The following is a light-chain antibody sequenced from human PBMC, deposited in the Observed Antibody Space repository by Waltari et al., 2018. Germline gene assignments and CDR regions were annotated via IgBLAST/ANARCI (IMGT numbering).Light chain of an antibody. CDR3: SSYTSSSSYVL. J-gene: IGLJ2*01. V-gene: IGLV2-14*03. CDR2: DVT. CDR1: SSDVGGYNY. Sequence: QSALTQPASVSGSPGQSIAISCTGTSSDVGGYNYVSWYQQHPGKAPKLMIYDVTNRPSGCSDRFSGSKSGNTASLTISGLQAEDEADYYCSSYTSSSSYVLFGGGTKLTVL.